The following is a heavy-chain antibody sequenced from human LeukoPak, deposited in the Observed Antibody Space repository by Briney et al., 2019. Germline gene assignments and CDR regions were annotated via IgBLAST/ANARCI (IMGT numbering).Heavy chain of an antibody. CDR2: INPNSGGT. Sequence: ASVKVSCKASGYTFTGYYMHWVRQAPGQGLEWMGWINPNSGGTNYAQKFQGRVTMTRDTSISTAYMELSRLRSDDTAVYYCARVRGQQLVRGAFDIWGQGTMVTVSS. CDR3: ARVRGQQLVRGAFDI. J-gene: IGHJ3*02. D-gene: IGHD6-13*01. CDR1: GYTFTGYY. V-gene: IGHV1-2*02.